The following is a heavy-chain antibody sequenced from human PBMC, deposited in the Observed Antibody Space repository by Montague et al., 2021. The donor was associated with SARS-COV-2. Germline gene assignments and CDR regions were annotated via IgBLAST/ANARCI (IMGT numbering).Heavy chain of an antibody. J-gene: IGHJ6*04. Sequence: SETLSLTCTVSGGSISSSSYYWGWIRQPPGKGLEWIGSIYYSGSTYYNPSLKSRVTISVDTSKNQFSLKLSSVTAADTAVYYCARAFTVWLRYYGIDVWGKGTTVTVSS. V-gene: IGHV4-39*01. D-gene: IGHD6-19*01. CDR3: ARAFTVWLRYYGIDV. CDR2: IYYSGST. CDR1: GGSISSSSYY.